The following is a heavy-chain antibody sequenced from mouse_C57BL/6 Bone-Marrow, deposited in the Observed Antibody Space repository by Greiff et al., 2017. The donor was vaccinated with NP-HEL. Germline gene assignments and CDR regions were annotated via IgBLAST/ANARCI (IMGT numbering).Heavy chain of an antibody. D-gene: IGHD2-3*01. CDR3: ARVDGYYYWYAMDY. CDR1: GYTFTSYG. CDR2: IYIGNGYT. V-gene: IGHV1-58*01. J-gene: IGHJ4*01. Sequence: VHVKQSGAELVRPGSSVKMSCKTSGYTFTSYGINWVKQRPGQGLEWIGYIYIGNGYTEYNEKFKGKATLTSDTSSSTAYMQLSSLTSEDSAIYFCARVDGYYYWYAMDYWGQGTSVTVSS.